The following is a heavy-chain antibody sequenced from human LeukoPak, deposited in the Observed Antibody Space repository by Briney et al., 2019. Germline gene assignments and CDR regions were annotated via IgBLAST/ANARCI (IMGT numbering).Heavy chain of an antibody. CDR3: ARAMRRGGYCSGGSCYDGDAFDI. Sequence: SVKVSCKASGGTFSSYAISWVRQAPGQGLEWMGRIIPIFGTANYAQKFQGRVTITPDESTSTAYMELSSLRSEDTAVYYCARAMRRGGYCSGGSCYDGDAFDIWGQGTMVTVSS. CDR1: GGTFSSYA. V-gene: IGHV1-69*13. CDR2: IIPIFGTA. J-gene: IGHJ3*02. D-gene: IGHD2-15*01.